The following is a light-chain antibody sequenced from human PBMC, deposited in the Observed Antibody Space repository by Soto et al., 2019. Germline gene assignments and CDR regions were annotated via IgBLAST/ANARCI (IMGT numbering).Light chain of an antibody. CDR2: DAT. Sequence: EIVLTHSPGTLSLSPVGRVTLSCRASRYVSSRFLAWYQQKPGQAPRLLIYDATRRATDIPDRFSGSGSGTDFTLTINRLEPEDFAVYYCQQFLTSPITFGQGTRLEIK. V-gene: IGKV3-20*01. CDR1: RYVSSRF. J-gene: IGKJ5*01. CDR3: QQFLTSPIT.